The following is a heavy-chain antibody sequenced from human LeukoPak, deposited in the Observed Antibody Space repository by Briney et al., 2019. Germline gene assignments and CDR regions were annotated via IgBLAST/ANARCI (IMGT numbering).Heavy chain of an antibody. CDR2: IYTSGST. D-gene: IGHD6-13*01. CDR1: GGSISSYY. J-gene: IGHJ5*02. CDR3: ARSPYSSSWYPFAP. V-gene: IGHV4-4*07. Sequence: SETLSLTCTVSGGSISSYYWSWIWQVAGKGLEWIGRIYTSGSTNYNPSLKSRVTMSVDTSKNQFSLKLTSVTAADTAVYYCARSPYSSSWYPFAPWGQGTLVTVSS.